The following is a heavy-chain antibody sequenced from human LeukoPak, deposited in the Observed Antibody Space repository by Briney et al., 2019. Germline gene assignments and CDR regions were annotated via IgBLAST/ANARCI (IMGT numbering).Heavy chain of an antibody. D-gene: IGHD3-22*01. Sequence: GASVKVSCKASGYTFTSYDINWVRQATGQGLEWMGWMNPNSGNTGYAQKFQGRVTMTRNTSISTAYMELSRLRSDDTAVYYCARGRGTKRYYDSSGYLPPFDYWGQGTLVTVSS. CDR3: ARGRGTKRYYDSSGYLPPFDY. J-gene: IGHJ4*02. V-gene: IGHV1-8*01. CDR1: GYTFTSYD. CDR2: MNPNSGNT.